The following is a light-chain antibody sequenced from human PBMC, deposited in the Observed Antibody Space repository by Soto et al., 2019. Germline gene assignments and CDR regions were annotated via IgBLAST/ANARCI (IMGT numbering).Light chain of an antibody. Sequence: EIVMTQSPATLSVSPGGRATLSCRASQSVSNDLAWYQQKPGQAPRLLIYRASTRATGIPDRFSGSGSGTEFTLTISSLQSEDFAVYYCQQYYNWPPQTYTFGQGTKLEI. V-gene: IGKV3-15*01. CDR3: QQYYNWPPQTYT. J-gene: IGKJ2*01. CDR2: RAS. CDR1: QSVSND.